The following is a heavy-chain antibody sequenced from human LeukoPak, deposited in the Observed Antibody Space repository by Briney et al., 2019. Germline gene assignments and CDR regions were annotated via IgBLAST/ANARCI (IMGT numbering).Heavy chain of an antibody. CDR1: GFTFSSYG. V-gene: IGHV3-30*02. CDR3: AKSLYYYDSSGLLDY. CDR2: IRYDGSNK. J-gene: IGHJ4*02. Sequence: PGGSLRLSCAASGFTFSSYGMHWVRQAPGKGLEWVAFIRYDGSNKYYADSVKGRFTISRDNSKNTLYLQMNSLGAEDTAVYYCAKSLYYYDSSGLLDYWGQGTLVTVSS. D-gene: IGHD3-22*01.